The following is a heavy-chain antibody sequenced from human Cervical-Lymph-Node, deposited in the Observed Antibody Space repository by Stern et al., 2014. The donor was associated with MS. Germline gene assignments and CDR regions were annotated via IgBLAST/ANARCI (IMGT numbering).Heavy chain of an antibody. V-gene: IGHV1-46*01. CDR2: IEASGGSI. Sequence: VQLVQSGAEVKKPGASVKLSCKASGYSFTSYYINWGRQAPGQGLEGLGIIEASGGSISYAQTFRGRLTMTRDTSTSTVYMELSSLRSEDTAVYYCARDLIAVAGNYYYGMDVWGQGTTLTVSS. J-gene: IGHJ6*02. CDR3: ARDLIAVAGNYYYGMDV. CDR1: GYSFTSYY. D-gene: IGHD6-19*01.